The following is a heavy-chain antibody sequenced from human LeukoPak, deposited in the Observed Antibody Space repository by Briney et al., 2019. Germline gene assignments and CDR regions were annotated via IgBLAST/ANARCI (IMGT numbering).Heavy chain of an antibody. CDR2: INHSGGT. Sequence: SETLSLTCAVYGGSFSGYYWSWIRQPPGKGLEWIGEINHSGGTNYNPALKSRVPISVDTSKNQFSLKLSSVTAADTAVYYCARVSSGWSDAFDIWGQGTMVTVSS. CDR1: GGSFSGYY. V-gene: IGHV4-34*01. CDR3: ARVSSGWSDAFDI. D-gene: IGHD6-19*01. J-gene: IGHJ3*02.